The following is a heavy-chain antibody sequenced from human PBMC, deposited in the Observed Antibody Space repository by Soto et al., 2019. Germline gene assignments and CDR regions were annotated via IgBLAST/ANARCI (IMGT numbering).Heavy chain of an antibody. CDR1: GFTFSSHA. V-gene: IGHV3-23*01. CDR3: AKEIFAAAYAATSAFDL. D-gene: IGHD2-8*01. J-gene: IGHJ4*02. CDR2: VDGSGADT. Sequence: PGGSLRLSCAASGFTFSSHAMGLLRQAQGTEPEWVAFVDGSGADTSYADSVKGRFTISRDNSENSLYLHMNSLRAEDTGRYFCAKEIFAAAYAATSAFDLWGQGTLVTVSS.